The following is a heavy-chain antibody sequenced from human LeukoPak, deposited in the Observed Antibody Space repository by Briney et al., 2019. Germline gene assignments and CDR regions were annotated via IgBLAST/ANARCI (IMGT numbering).Heavy chain of an antibody. D-gene: IGHD6-19*01. CDR3: LGSGYGSS. J-gene: IGHJ5*02. CDR2: INPDGNAE. CDR1: GFTLSSYW. V-gene: IGHV3-7*05. Sequence: GGSLRLSCVGSGFTLSSYWMNWVRQAPGKGLEWVANINPDGNAESYVDSVKGRFTISRDNAKNSVFLQMNSLRVEDTAVYCCLGSGYGSSWGQGTRVTVSS.